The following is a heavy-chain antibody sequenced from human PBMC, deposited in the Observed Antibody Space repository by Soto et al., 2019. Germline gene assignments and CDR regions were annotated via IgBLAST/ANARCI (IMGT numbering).Heavy chain of an antibody. Sequence: QVQLVQSGGEVKKPGASVKVSCKTSGYTFSDFGINWVRQAPGEGLEWMGWISTHNANTNEDQKFPGRLTMTTDTSTNTVYMDLKSLRSDDTAVYYCARGNSYDNKDSYGMDVWGQGTPVTVSS. CDR3: ARGNSYDNKDSYGMDV. V-gene: IGHV1-18*01. J-gene: IGHJ6*02. CDR2: ISTHNANT. CDR1: GYTFSDFG. D-gene: IGHD3-22*01.